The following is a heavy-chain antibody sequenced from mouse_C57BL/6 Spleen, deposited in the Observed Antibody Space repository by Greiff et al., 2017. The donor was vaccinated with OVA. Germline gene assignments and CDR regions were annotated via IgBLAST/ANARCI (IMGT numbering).Heavy chain of an antibody. CDR1: GYTFTDYY. CDR2: INPNNGGT. Sequence: EVQLQQSGPELVKPGASVKISCKASGYTFTDYYMNWVKQSHGKSLEWIGDINPNNGGTSYNQKFKGKATLTVDKSSSTAYMELRSLTSEDSAVYYCAPFYYGYDAVDYWGQGTTLTVSS. V-gene: IGHV1-26*01. D-gene: IGHD2-2*01. J-gene: IGHJ2*01. CDR3: APFYYGYDAVDY.